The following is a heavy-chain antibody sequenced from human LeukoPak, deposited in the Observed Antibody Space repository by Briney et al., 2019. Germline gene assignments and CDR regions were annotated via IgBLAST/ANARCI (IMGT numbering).Heavy chain of an antibody. CDR2: FDPEDGET. J-gene: IGHJ5*02. CDR3: ATALLVRRVAAFDP. Sequence: ASVKLFCKVSGYTFTELSMHWARQAPGKGLEWMGGFDPEDGETIYAQKFQGSVTMTEDTSTDTAYMELNSLRSEDTAVYYCATALLVRRVAAFDPWGQGTLVTISS. V-gene: IGHV1-24*01. CDR1: GYTFTELS. D-gene: IGHD2-15*01.